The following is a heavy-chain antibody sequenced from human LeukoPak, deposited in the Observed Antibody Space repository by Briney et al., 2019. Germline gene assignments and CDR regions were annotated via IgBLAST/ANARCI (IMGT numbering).Heavy chain of an antibody. CDR2: IYYSGNT. CDR1: GGSISSSSYY. Sequence: SETLSLTCTVSGGSISSSSYYWGWIRQPPGKGLEWIGSIYYSGNTYYNPSLKSRVTISADTSKNHFSLKLNSVTTADTAVYYCTRGAGWLIDYWGQGILVTVSS. J-gene: IGHJ4*02. D-gene: IGHD3-16*01. V-gene: IGHV4-39*07. CDR3: TRGAGWLIDY.